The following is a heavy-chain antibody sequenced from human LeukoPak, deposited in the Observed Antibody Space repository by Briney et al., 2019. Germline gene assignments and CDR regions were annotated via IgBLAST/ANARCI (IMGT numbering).Heavy chain of an antibody. Sequence: SEXLSLTCTVSGGSISSGSYYWRWLRQPAGTGGEWIGLIYTSVSTNYNPSLKIRVTISLDTSKNQFSLKLSSVTATDTAVYYCAREFDYVWGSYRYFDYWGQGTLVTVSS. V-gene: IGHV4-61*02. D-gene: IGHD3-16*02. CDR2: IYTSVST. J-gene: IGHJ4*02. CDR1: GGSISSGSYY. CDR3: AREFDYVWGSYRYFDY.